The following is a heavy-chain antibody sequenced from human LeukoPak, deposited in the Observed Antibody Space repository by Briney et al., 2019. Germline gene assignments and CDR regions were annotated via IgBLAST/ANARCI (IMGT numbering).Heavy chain of an antibody. J-gene: IGHJ6*02. V-gene: IGHV3-74*01. CDR2: INSDGTST. CDR3: ARTIAQYSNSWLYFYYGLDV. Sequence: GGSLRLSCAASGFTFSRYWMFWVRQAPGKGLVWVSRINSDGTSTNYADSVKGRFTISRDNSKSTLNLQLNSLRAEDTAVYYCARTIAQYSNSWLYFYYGLDVWGQGTTVTVSS. CDR1: GFTFSRYW. D-gene: IGHD6-13*01.